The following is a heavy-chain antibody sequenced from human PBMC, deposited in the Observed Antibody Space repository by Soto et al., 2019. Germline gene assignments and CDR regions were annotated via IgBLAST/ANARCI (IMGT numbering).Heavy chain of an antibody. D-gene: IGHD6-13*01. CDR1: GGSISSYY. J-gene: IGHJ4*02. CDR2: IYYSGST. V-gene: IGHV4-59*01. Sequence: QVQLQESGPGLVKPSETLSLTCTVSGGSISSYYWSWIRQPPGKGLEWIGYIYYSGSTNYNPSLKSRVTISVDTSKSQFSLKLSSVTAADTAVYYCAREIGKGSSFDYWGQGTLVTVSS. CDR3: AREIGKGSSFDY.